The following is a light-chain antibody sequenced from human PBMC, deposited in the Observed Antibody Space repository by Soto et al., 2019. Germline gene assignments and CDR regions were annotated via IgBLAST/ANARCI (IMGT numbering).Light chain of an antibody. V-gene: IGKV1-39*01. J-gene: IGKJ2*01. CDR2: TAS. Sequence: DIPMTQSPSSLSTSVGDRVTITCRASQSISDYLNWYQQKPGKAPKLLIYTASSLQSGVPSRFSGSGSGTDFTLTISSLQPEDFATYYCQQSYSTPRTFGQGTKLEIK. CDR3: QQSYSTPRT. CDR1: QSISDY.